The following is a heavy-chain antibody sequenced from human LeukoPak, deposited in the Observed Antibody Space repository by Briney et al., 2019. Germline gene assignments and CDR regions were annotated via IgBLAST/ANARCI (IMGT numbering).Heavy chain of an antibody. CDR1: GGTFSSYA. J-gene: IGHJ6*03. CDR3: ARDQALPRYDEYSRELAAFNYMDV. CDR2: IIPIFGTA. Sequence: ASVKVSCKASGGTFSSYAISWVRQAPGQGLEWMGGIIPIFGTANYAQKFQGRVTITADESTSTAYMELSSLRSEDTAVYYCARDQALPRYDEYSRELAAFNYMDVWGKGTTVTVSS. V-gene: IGHV1-69*13. D-gene: IGHD6-6*01.